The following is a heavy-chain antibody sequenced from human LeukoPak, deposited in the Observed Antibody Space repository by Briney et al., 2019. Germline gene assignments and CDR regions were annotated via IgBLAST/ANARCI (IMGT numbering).Heavy chain of an antibody. D-gene: IGHD3-10*01. J-gene: IGHJ4*02. Sequence: SETLSLTCTVSGGSISSYYWSWIRQPAGKGLEWIGHIYTSGTTNYNPSLKSRVTMSIDTSKNQFSLKLSSVTAADTAIYYCARDAKYYFGSRTSFFFEYWGQGTLLTVSS. V-gene: IGHV4-4*07. CDR3: ARDAKYYFGSRTSFFFEY. CDR2: IYTSGTT. CDR1: GGSISSYY.